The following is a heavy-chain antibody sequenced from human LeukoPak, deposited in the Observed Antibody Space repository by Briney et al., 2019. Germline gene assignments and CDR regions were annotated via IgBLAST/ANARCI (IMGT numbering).Heavy chain of an antibody. CDR1: GDIVSSVDAT. CDR2: TYYRSKWSS. D-gene: IGHD1/OR15-1a*01. V-gene: IGHV6-1*01. Sequence: SQTLSLTCVVSGDIVSSVDATWNWIRQSPSRGLEWLGRTYYRSKWSSDYAISVKSRISINSDASKNQFSLQLNSVTPEDTAIYYCARVSNRAFDFWGRGTTVTVSS. J-gene: IGHJ3*01. CDR3: ARVSNRAFDF.